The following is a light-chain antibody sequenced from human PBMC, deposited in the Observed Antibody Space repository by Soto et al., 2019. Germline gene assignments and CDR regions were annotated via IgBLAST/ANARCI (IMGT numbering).Light chain of an antibody. CDR1: SSDVGGYNY. CDR2: EAS. CDR3: CSFAGGATFV. Sequence: QSALTQPASVSGSPGQSITISCTGTSSDVGGYNYVSWYQQHPGKAPKLMIYEASERPSGVSDRFSGSRSGNTASLTISTLQAEDEADYSCCSFAGGATFVFGGGTKVTVL. J-gene: IGLJ2*01. V-gene: IGLV2-23*02.